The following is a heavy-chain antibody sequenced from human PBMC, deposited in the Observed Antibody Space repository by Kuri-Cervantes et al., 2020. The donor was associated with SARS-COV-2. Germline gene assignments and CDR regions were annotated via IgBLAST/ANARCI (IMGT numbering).Heavy chain of an antibody. CDR2: VHSSGST. D-gene: IGHD2-2*03. CDR3: ARGPESGYCSSTSCYLDY. CDR1: RGSINSHGSITSNF. Sequence: SETLSLTCSVSRGSINSHGSITSNFWTWIRQPPGRGLEWIGDVHSSGSTNYNPSLESRVTISTDTSKNQFSLRLNSVTAADTAVYFCARGPESGYCSSTSCYLDYWGQGTLVTVSS. V-gene: IGHV4-61*08. J-gene: IGHJ4*02.